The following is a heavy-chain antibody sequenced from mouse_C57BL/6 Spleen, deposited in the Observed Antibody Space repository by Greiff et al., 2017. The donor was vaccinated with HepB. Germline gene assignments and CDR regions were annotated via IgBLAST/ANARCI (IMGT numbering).Heavy chain of an antibody. CDR2: IDPSDSYT. CDR1: GYTFTSYW. Sequence: VQLQQSGAELVMPGASVKLSCKASGYTFTSYWMHWVKQRPGQGLEWIGDIDPSDSYTNYNQKFKGKSTLTVDKSSSTAYMQLSSLTSEDSAVYYCARWSLYYFDYWGQGTTLTVSS. CDR3: ARWSLYYFDY. J-gene: IGHJ2*01. V-gene: IGHV1-69*01. D-gene: IGHD2-3*01.